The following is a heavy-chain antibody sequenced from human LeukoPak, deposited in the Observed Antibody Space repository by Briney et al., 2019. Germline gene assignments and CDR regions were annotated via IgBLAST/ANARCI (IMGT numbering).Heavy chain of an antibody. V-gene: IGHV1-46*01. D-gene: IGHD1-26*01. Sequence: ASVKVSCKASGYTFTDFYMNWVRQSPGQGLEWMGIINPSGASTRYAQKFQGRVTMTRDTSTSTVYMELSSLRSEDTAVYYCARGDRRGSLGALDYWGQGTLVTVSS. CDR3: ARGDRRGSLGALDY. J-gene: IGHJ4*02. CDR1: GYTFTDFY. CDR2: INPSGAST.